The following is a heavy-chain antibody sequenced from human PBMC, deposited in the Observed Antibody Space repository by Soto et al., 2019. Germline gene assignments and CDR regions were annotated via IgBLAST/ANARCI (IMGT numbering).Heavy chain of an antibody. D-gene: IGHD3-10*01. Sequence: GASVKVSCKVSGYTLTELSMHWVRQAPGKGLEWMGGFDPEDGETIYAQKFQGRVTMTEDTSTDTAYMELSSLRSEDTAVYYCATGWGITILYGMDVWGQGTTVTVSS. CDR2: FDPEDGET. CDR3: ATGWGITILYGMDV. CDR1: GYTLTELS. V-gene: IGHV1-24*01. J-gene: IGHJ6*02.